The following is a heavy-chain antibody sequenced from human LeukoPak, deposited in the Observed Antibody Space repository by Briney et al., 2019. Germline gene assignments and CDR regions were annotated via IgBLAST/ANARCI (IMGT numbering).Heavy chain of an antibody. CDR1: GFTFSSSA. D-gene: IGHD5-24*01. CDR2: IYYSGST. Sequence: GSLRLSCAASGFTFSSSAMSWVRQAPGKGLEWIGYIYYSGSTNYNPSLKRRVTISVDTSKNQFSLKLSSVTAADTAVYYCARARRDGYNKTPDYWGQGTLVTVSS. V-gene: IGHV4-59*01. CDR3: ARARRDGYNKTPDY. J-gene: IGHJ4*02.